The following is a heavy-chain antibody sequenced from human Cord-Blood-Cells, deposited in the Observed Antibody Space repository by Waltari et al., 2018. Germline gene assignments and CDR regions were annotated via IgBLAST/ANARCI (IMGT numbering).Heavy chain of an antibody. CDR2: INPNSGGT. CDR1: RDTFTGYY. CDR3: ARVFDSSSWYDAFDI. V-gene: IGHV1-2*02. Sequence: QVQLVQSGAEVKKPGASVKVSCKASRDTFTGYYMHRVRQAPGQGLEWMGWINPNSGGTNYAQKFQGRVTMTRDTSISTAYMELSRLRSDDTAVYYCARVFDSSSWYDAFDIWGQGTMVTVSS. D-gene: IGHD6-13*01. J-gene: IGHJ3*02.